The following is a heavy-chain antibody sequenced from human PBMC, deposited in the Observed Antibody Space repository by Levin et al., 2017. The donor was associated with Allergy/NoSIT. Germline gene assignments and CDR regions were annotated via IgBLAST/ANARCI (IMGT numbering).Heavy chain of an antibody. CDR3: TNEIQWGALTGAVRFYCYGMDV. CDR1: GFSFSNYV. V-gene: IGHV3-30*18. Sequence: GESLKISCAASGFSFSNYVMYWVRQAPGKGLGWVAVISHDATNQYSADSVKGRFTISRDNSRNTLFLQMNSLRPEDTDVDYCTNEIQWGALTGAVRFYCYGMDVWGQGTPVTVSS. J-gene: IGHJ6*02. D-gene: IGHD1-26*01. CDR2: ISHDATNQ.